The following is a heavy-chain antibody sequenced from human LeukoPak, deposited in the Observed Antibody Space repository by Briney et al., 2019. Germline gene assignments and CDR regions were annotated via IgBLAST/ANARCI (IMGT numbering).Heavy chain of an antibody. D-gene: IGHD6-13*01. J-gene: IGHJ4*02. CDR3: AKDQRAASGPQFDY. V-gene: IGHV3-23*01. CDR2: IIGSGGNT. Sequence: GGSLRLSCAASGFTFYTYAMTWVRQAPGKGLEWVSTIIGSGGNTYYADSVKGRFTISRDNSKNTLYLQMNSLRAEDTAVYYCAKDQRAASGPQFDYWGQGTLVTVSS. CDR1: GFTFYTYA.